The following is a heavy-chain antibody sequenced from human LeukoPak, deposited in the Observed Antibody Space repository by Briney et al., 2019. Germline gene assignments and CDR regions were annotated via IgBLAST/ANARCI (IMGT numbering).Heavy chain of an antibody. J-gene: IGHJ4*02. CDR3: ATDPEWRSDYHEGPLGY. CDR1: GYTFTSYY. D-gene: IGHD4-11*01. CDR2: NNPSGGST. V-gene: IGHV1-46*01. Sequence: GASVKVSCKASGYTFTSYYMHWVRQAPGQGLEWMGINNPSGGSTSYAQKFQGRVTMTEDTSTDTAYMELSSLRSEDTAVYYCATDPEWRSDYHEGPLGYWGQGTLVTVSS.